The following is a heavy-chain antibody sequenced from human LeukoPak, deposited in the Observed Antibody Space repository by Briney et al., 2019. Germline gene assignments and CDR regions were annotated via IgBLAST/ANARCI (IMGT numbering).Heavy chain of an antibody. CDR2: IYYSGST. V-gene: IGHV4-39*07. D-gene: IGHD6-13*01. CDR3: ARDLAGGSWYGWGGNCFDP. CDR1: GGSISSSSYY. Sequence: SETLSLTCTVSGGSISSSSYYWGWIRQPPGKGLEWIGSIYYSGSTYYNSSLKSRITISVDMSKSQFSLKLRSVTAADTAVYFCARDLAGGSWYGWGGNCFDPWGQGTLVTVSS. J-gene: IGHJ5*02.